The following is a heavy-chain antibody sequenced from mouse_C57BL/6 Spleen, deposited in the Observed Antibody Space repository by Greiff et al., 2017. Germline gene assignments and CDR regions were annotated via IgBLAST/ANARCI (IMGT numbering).Heavy chain of an antibody. Sequence: QVQLQQSGAELVKPGASVKLSCKASGYTFTEYTIHWVKQRPGQGLEWIGWFYPGSGSIKYNEKFKDKATLTADKSSSTVYMMLCRLTSYDSSVFFCARHEGVPRYYFDYWGQGTTLTVSS. D-gene: IGHD1-1*01. J-gene: IGHJ2*01. V-gene: IGHV1-62-2*01. CDR1: GYTFTEYT. CDR2: FYPGSGSI. CDR3: ARHEGVPRYYFDY.